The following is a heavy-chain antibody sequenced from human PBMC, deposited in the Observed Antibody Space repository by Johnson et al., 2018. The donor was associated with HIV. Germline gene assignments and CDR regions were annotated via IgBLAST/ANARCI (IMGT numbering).Heavy chain of an antibody. Sequence: QVQLVESGGGVVQPGGSLRLSCAASGFTFSSYAMHWVRQAPGKGLEWVAVISYDGSNKYYADSVKGRFTISRDNSKNTLYLQMNSLRAEDTAVYYCAKARSLLDYGGFDAFDIWGQGTLVIVSS. J-gene: IGHJ3*02. V-gene: IGHV3-30-3*02. CDR1: GFTFSSYA. CDR3: AKARSLLDYGGFDAFDI. CDR2: ISYDGSNK. D-gene: IGHD4-23*01.